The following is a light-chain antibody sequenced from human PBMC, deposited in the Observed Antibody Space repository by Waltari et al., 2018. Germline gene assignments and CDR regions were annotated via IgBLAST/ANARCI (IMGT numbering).Light chain of an antibody. V-gene: IGKV3-20*01. CDR2: GAS. CDR3: QHYVRLPAT. CDR1: QSVSRT. Sequence: DIVLTQSPGTRSLSPGETANHACRASQSVSRTLAWYPQKPVQAPRLLISGASTRATGIPERFSGGGSGTDFSLTISRLEPEDFAVYYCQHYVRLPATFGQGTKVEIK. J-gene: IGKJ1*01.